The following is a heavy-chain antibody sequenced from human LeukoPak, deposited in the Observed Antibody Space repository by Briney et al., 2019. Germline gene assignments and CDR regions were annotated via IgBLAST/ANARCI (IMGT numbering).Heavy chain of an antibody. J-gene: IGHJ4*02. CDR3: AKGHFGAGHY. V-gene: IGHV3-43*02. Sequence: PGGSLRLSCAASGFTFGDYTMHWFRQPPGRGLQWVSLITGDGGTTSYAGSVKGRFTISRDNSKNSLCLHTNSLRNEDTALYYCAKGHFGAGHYWGQGTLVTVSS. CDR1: GFTFGDYT. D-gene: IGHD3-3*01. CDR2: ITGDGGTT.